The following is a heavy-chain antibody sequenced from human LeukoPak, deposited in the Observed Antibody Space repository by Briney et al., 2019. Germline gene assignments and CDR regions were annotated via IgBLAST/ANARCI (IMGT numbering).Heavy chain of an antibody. Sequence: ASVKVSCKASGYTFTGYYMHWVRQAPGQGLEWMGWINPNSGGTNYAQKFQGRVTISADKSISTAYLQWSSLKASDTAMYYCARPQDFGLTGMNAFDIWGQGTMVTVSS. D-gene: IGHD7-27*01. CDR2: INPNSGGT. J-gene: IGHJ3*02. V-gene: IGHV1-2*02. CDR1: GYTFTGYY. CDR3: ARPQDFGLTGMNAFDI.